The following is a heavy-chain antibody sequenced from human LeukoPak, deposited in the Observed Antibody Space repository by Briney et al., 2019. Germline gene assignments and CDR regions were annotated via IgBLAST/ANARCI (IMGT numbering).Heavy chain of an antibody. D-gene: IGHD1-1*01. Sequence: PSETLSLTCTVSGGSISSYYWSWIRQPPGKGLEWIGYIYYSGSTNYNPSLKRRVTIYVDTSQNQYSLKLSSVTAAETAVYSCARYAGRAFDIWGQGTMVTVSS. CDR3: ARYAGRAFDI. CDR2: IYYSGST. CDR1: GGSISSYY. V-gene: IGHV4-59*01. J-gene: IGHJ3*02.